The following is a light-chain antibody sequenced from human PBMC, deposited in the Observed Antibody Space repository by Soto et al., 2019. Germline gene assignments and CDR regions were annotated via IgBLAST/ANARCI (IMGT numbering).Light chain of an antibody. Sequence: GGTVTITCRASRSISSWLAWYQQKPGIAPKLLIYKASTLQSGVPSRFSGSGYGTEFTLTISRLQPEDSATDDCQQYDVYSTFGQGTKVDIK. V-gene: IGKV1-5*03. CDR2: KAS. CDR3: QQYDVYST. J-gene: IGKJ1*01. CDR1: RSISSW.